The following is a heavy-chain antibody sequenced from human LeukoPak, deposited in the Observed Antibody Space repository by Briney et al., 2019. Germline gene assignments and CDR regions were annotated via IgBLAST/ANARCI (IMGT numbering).Heavy chain of an antibody. J-gene: IGHJ5*02. CDR3: ARDRRRMVAQNWFDP. D-gene: IGHD4/OR15-4a*01. V-gene: IGHV4-38-2*02. Sequence: PSETLSLTCTVSGYSISSGYYWGWIRQSPGKGLEWIGSIYHSGSTYYNPSLKSRVTISVDTSKNQFSLKLSSVTAADTAVYYCARDRRRMVAQNWFDPWGQGTPVTVSS. CDR2: IYHSGST. CDR1: GYSISSGYY.